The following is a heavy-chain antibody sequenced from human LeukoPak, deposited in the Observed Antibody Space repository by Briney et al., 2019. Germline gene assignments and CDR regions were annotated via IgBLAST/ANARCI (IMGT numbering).Heavy chain of an antibody. CDR2: IKQGGNEK. CDR3: ARGFYDGVNWFDP. V-gene: IGHV3-7*01. J-gene: IGHJ5*02. D-gene: IGHD5/OR15-5a*01. CDR1: GFTVSSNN. Sequence: PGGSLRLSCAASGFTVSSNNMSWVRQAPGKGLEGVANIKQGGNEKYYVESVKGRFIISRDNAKNSLYLQMNSLRAEDTAVYYCARGFYDGVNWFDPWGQGTLVTVSS.